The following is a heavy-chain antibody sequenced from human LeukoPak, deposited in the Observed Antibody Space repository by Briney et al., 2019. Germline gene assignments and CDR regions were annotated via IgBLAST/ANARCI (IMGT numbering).Heavy chain of an antibody. CDR2: IYPSDSDT. J-gene: IGHJ3*02. V-gene: IGHV5-51*01. CDR3: AGPVVPSAMNAFDI. Sequence: TGESLMISCKGSGYNFATYWIAWVRQMPGKGLEWMGIIYPSDSDTRYSPSFQGQVTFSGDRSINTAYLQWSSLKASDTAMYYCAGPVVPSAMNAFDIWGQGTMVTVSS. D-gene: IGHD2-2*01. CDR1: GYNFATYW.